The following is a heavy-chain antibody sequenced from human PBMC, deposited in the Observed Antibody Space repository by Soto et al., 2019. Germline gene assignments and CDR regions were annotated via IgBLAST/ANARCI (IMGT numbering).Heavy chain of an antibody. D-gene: IGHD3-3*01. V-gene: IGHV1-18*01. Sequence: ASVKVSCKASGYTFTSYGISWVRQAPGQGLEWMGWINAGNGNTNYSQKFQGRVTMTRDTSASTAYMEPSSLRSEDAAVYYCARQYYDFWSGYYTTMDYYYYMDVWGKGTTVTVSS. CDR1: GYTFTSYG. J-gene: IGHJ6*03. CDR3: ARQYYDFWSGYYTTMDYYYYMDV. CDR2: INAGNGNT.